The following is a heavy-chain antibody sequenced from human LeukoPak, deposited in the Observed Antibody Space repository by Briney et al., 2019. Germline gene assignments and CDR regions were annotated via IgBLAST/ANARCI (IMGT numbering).Heavy chain of an antibody. CDR3: ARHAAFAEYQSHLTHFDY. D-gene: IGHD2-2*01. CDR1: GGSISSYY. J-gene: IGHJ4*02. CDR2: IYHSGST. Sequence: PSETLSLTCTVSGGSISSYYWSWIRQPPGKRLEWIGYIYHSGSTNYNSSLKSRVTISVDTSKNQFSLRLSSVTAADTAVYYCARHAAFAEYQSHLTHFDYWGQGTLVTVSS. V-gene: IGHV4-59*08.